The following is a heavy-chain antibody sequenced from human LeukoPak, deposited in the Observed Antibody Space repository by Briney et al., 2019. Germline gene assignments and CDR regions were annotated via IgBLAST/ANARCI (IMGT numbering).Heavy chain of an antibody. V-gene: IGHV3-23*01. CDR1: GFTFGDYA. J-gene: IGHJ4*02. D-gene: IGHD2-21*01. Sequence: GGSLRLSCTASGFTFGDYAMSWFRQAPGKGLEWVSAISDSGNTYHADSVKGRFTISRDSSKNTLFLQMNRLRPEDAAVYYCAKAPVTTCRGAYCYPFDYWGQGTLVTVSS. CDR2: ISDSGNT. CDR3: AKAPVTTCRGAYCYPFDY.